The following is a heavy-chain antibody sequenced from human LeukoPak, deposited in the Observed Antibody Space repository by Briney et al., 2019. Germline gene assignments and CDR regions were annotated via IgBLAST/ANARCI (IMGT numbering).Heavy chain of an antibody. Sequence: SETLSLTCAVYGGSFSGYYWSWIRQPPGKGLEWIGEINHSGSTNYNPSLKSRVTISVDTSKNQFSLKLSSVTAADTAVYYCARYVAAWSYFDYWGQGTLVTVSS. J-gene: IGHJ4*02. D-gene: IGHD3-3*01. V-gene: IGHV4-34*01. CDR1: GGSFSGYY. CDR2: INHSGST. CDR3: ARYVAAWSYFDY.